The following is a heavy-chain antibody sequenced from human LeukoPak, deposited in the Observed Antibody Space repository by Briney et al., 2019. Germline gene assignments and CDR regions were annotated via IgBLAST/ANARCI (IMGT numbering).Heavy chain of an antibody. Sequence: GGSLRLSCAASGFTFSSYAMSWVRQAPGKGLEWVSAISGSGGSTYYADSVKGRFTISRDNSKNTLYLQMNSLRAEDTAVYYCAKGARGYCTNGVCYKEAYYFDYWGQGTLVTVSS. J-gene: IGHJ4*02. D-gene: IGHD2-8*01. CDR2: ISGSGGST. CDR1: GFTFSSYA. V-gene: IGHV3-23*01. CDR3: AKGARGYCTNGVCYKEAYYFDY.